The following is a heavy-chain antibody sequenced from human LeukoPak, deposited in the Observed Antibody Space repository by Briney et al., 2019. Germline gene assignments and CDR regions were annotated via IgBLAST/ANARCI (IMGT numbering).Heavy chain of an antibody. CDR3: ARDVTMVRAFDY. V-gene: IGHV4-39*07. CDR2: IYYSGST. D-gene: IGHD3-10*01. Sequence: SETLSLTCSVSGGSISSSNYYWGWIRQPPGKVLEWIGCIYYSGSTYYNASLKSRVTISVDTSKNQFSLKLSSVTAADTAVYYCARDVTMVRAFDYWGQGALVTVSS. CDR1: GGSISSSNYY. J-gene: IGHJ4*02.